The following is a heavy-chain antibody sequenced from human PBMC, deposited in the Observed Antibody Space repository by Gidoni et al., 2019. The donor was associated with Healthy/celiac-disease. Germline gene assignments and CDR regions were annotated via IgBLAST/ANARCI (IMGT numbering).Heavy chain of an antibody. CDR2: ISSSSSYI. CDR3: ARVKVVTAILAWFDP. D-gene: IGHD2-21*02. CDR1: GFTFSSYS. J-gene: IGHJ5*02. V-gene: IGHV3-21*01. Sequence: EVQLVESGGGLVKPGGSLRLSCAASGFTFSSYSMNWVRQAPGKGLEWVSSISSSSSYIYYADSVKGRFTISRDNAKNSLYLQMNSLRAEDTAVYYCARVKVVTAILAWFDPWGQGTLVTVSS.